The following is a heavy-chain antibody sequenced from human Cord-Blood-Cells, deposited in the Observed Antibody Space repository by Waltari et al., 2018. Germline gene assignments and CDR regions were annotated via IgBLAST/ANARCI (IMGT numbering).Heavy chain of an antibody. CDR3: ARDGGN. J-gene: IGHJ4*02. V-gene: IGHV3-53*04. CDR2: IYSGGNT. CDR1: GLTVGRND. Sequence: VQLVEYGGGLVQPGGSLRLYCAAYGLTVGRNDMRWVRQAPGKGLEWVSFIYSGGNTYYADSVKGRFTISRHNSKNTLYLQMNSLRAEDTAVYYCARDGGNWGQGTLVTVSS. D-gene: IGHD2-15*01.